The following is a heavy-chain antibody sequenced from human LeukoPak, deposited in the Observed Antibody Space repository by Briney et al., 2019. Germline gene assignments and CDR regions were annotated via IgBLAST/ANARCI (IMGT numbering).Heavy chain of an antibody. CDR2: IYYSGST. Sequence: SETLSLTCTVSGGSISSSSYYWGWIRQPPGKGLEWIGSIYYSGSTYYNPSLKSRVTISVGTSKNQFSLKLSSVTAADTAAYYCARIFIAAPYFDYWGQGTLVTVSS. CDR1: GGSISSSSYY. J-gene: IGHJ4*02. CDR3: ARIFIAAPYFDY. V-gene: IGHV4-39*01. D-gene: IGHD6-13*01.